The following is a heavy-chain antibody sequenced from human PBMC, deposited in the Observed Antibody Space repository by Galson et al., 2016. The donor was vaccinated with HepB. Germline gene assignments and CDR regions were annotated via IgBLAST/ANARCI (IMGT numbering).Heavy chain of an antibody. Sequence: SLRLSCAASGFTFTNYALNWVRQAPGKGLEWVSSISGSGGSTYYADSVKGRFTISRDQSNNTLHLQMNSLKAEDTAIYFCAKDISALVLPAAIDYWGQGTLVTVSS. CDR1: GFTFTNYA. D-gene: IGHD2-2*02. CDR3: AKDISALVLPAAIDY. V-gene: IGHV3-23*01. CDR2: ISGSGGST. J-gene: IGHJ4*02.